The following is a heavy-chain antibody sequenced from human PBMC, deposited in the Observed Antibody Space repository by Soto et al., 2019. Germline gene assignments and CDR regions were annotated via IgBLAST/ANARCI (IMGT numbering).Heavy chain of an antibody. CDR1: GGSISSYY. Sequence: SETLSLTCTVSGGSISSYYWSWIRQPPGKGLEWIGYIYYSGITNYNPSLKSRVTISVDTSKNQFSLKLSSVTAADTAVYYCARLGSVELATDTNWYFDLWGRGTLVTVSS. J-gene: IGHJ2*01. D-gene: IGHD5-12*01. CDR2: IYYSGIT. CDR3: ARLGSVELATDTNWYFDL. V-gene: IGHV4-59*01.